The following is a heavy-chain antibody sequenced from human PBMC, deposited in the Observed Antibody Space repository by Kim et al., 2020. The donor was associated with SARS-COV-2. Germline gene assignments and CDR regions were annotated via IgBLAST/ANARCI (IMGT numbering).Heavy chain of an antibody. CDR3: ARARGYCSSTSCYYSDY. J-gene: IGHJ4*02. V-gene: IGHV3-53*01. D-gene: IGHD2-2*01. Sequence: GGSLRLSCAASGFTVSSNYMSWVRQAPGKGLEWVSVIYSGGSTYYADSVKGRFTISRDNSKNTLYLQMNSLRAEDTAVYYCARARGYCSSTSCYYSDYWGQGTLVTVSS. CDR2: IYSGGST. CDR1: GFTVSSNY.